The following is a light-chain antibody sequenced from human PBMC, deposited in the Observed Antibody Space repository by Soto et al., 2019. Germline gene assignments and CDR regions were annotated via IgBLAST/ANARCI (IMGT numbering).Light chain of an antibody. Sequence: QSVLTQPPSVSGAQGQRVTISCTGSSSNIGAGYDVHWYQQLPGTAPKLLIYGNSNRPSGVPDRFSGSKSGTSASLAITGLQAEDEADYSCQSYDSSLSAVVFGGGTKLSVL. CDR1: SSNIGAGYD. V-gene: IGLV1-40*01. J-gene: IGLJ2*01. CDR2: GNS. CDR3: QSYDSSLSAVV.